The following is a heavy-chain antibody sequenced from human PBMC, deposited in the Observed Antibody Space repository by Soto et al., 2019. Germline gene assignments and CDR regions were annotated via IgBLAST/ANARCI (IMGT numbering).Heavy chain of an antibody. J-gene: IGHJ5*02. Sequence: EVHLVDSGGGLVQPGGSLRLSCVASGFPFSSYWMSWVRQAPGKGLEWVANIKEDGSDKYYVDSVKGRFTISRDNAKNTLYPQMNSPRVEKTAVYYCVGVSLTGSWGQGTLVAVSS. D-gene: IGHD3-9*01. CDR2: IKEDGSDK. CDR3: VGVSLTGS. CDR1: GFPFSSYW. V-gene: IGHV3-7*01.